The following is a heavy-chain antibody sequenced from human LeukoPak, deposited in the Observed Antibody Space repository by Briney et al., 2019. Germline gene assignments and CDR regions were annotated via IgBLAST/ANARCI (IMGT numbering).Heavy chain of an antibody. CDR1: GGSISSSSYY. CDR2: IYYSGST. D-gene: IGHD2-15*01. CDR3: AREYSWYYFDY. J-gene: IGHJ4*02. V-gene: IGHV4-39*07. Sequence: SETLSLTCTVSGGSISSSSYYWGWIRQPPGKGLEWIGSIYYSGSTNYNPSLKSRVTISVDTSKNQFSLKLSSVTAADTAVYYCAREYSWYYFDYWGQGTLVTVSS.